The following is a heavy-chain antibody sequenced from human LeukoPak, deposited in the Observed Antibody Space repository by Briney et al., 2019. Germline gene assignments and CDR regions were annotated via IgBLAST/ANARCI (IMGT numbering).Heavy chain of an antibody. CDR1: GYTLTELS. CDR2: FDPEDGET. V-gene: IGHV1-24*01. CDR3: ARALYRGIVVVINDAFDI. J-gene: IGHJ3*02. D-gene: IGHD3-22*01. Sequence: ASVKVSCKVSGYTLTELSMHWVRQAPGKGLEWMGGFDPEDGETIYAQKFQGRVTMTEDTSTDTAYMELRSLRSDDTAVYYCARALYRGIVVVINDAFDIWGQGTMVTVSS.